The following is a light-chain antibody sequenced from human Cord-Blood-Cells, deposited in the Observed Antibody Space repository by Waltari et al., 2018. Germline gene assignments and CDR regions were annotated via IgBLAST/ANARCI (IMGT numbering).Light chain of an antibody. Sequence: QSALTQPASVSGSPGQSITISRPGTSSAVGRYNLVSWYQQHPGKAPKLMIYEGSQRPSGVSNRFSGSKSGNTASRTISGLQAEDEADYYCCSYAGSDVVFGGGTKLTVL. J-gene: IGLJ2*01. CDR1: SSAVGRYNL. V-gene: IGLV2-23*01. CDR3: CSYAGSDVV. CDR2: EGS.